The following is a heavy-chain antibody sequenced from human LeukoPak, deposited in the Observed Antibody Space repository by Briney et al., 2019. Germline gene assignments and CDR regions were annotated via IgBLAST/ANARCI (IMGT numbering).Heavy chain of an antibody. J-gene: IGHJ4*02. Sequence: ASVKVSCKASGYTFIGYYIHWVRQAPGQGLEWMGWINCNTGGTNYAQKFQGRVTMTRDTSISTAYMELSRLRSDDTAVYYCARLNYYDSHPRIDYWGQGTLVTVSS. CDR3: ARLNYYDSHPRIDY. CDR2: INCNTGGT. CDR1: GYTFIGYY. V-gene: IGHV1-2*02. D-gene: IGHD3-10*01.